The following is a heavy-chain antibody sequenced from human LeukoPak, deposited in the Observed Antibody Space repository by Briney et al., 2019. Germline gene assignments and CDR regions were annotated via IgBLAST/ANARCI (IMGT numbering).Heavy chain of an antibody. CDR1: GYTFTSYG. D-gene: IGHD3-22*01. V-gene: IGHV1-18*01. J-gene: IGHJ4*02. CDR3: ARASAWTYYYDSSAKTVPDY. Sequence: ASVKVSCKASGYTFTSYGISWARQAPGQGLEWMGWISAYNGNTNYAQKLQGRVTMTTDTSTSTAYMELRSLRSDDTAVYYCARASAWTYYYDSSAKTVPDYWGQGTLVTVSS. CDR2: ISAYNGNT.